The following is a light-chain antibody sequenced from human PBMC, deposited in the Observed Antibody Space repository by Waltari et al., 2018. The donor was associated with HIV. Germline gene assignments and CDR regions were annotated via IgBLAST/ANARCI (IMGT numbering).Light chain of an antibody. J-gene: IGLJ2*01. V-gene: IGLV1-47*01. CDR1: RSNIGSKY. Sequence: QSVLTQPPSASGTPGQRVTISCSGSRSNIGSKYVYWYQQPPGTAPKLLIYRNNQRPSGVPDRFSGSKSGTSASLAISGLRSEDEADYHCTAWDDSLSGVVFGGGTKLTVL. CDR2: RNN. CDR3: TAWDDSLSGVV.